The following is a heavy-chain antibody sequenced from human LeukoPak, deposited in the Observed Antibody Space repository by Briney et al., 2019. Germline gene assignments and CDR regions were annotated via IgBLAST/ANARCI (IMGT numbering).Heavy chain of an antibody. D-gene: IGHD1-26*01. V-gene: IGHV3-30-3*01. CDR1: GFTFSSYA. CDR3: ARDPIVGPSIGPFDH. Sequence: GGSLRLSCAASGFTFSSYAMHWVRQAPGKGLEWVAVISYDGSNKYYADSVKGRFTISRDNSNTTLYLQMNSLRAEDTAVYYCARDPIVGPSIGPFDHWGQGTLVTVSS. CDR2: ISYDGSNK. J-gene: IGHJ4*02.